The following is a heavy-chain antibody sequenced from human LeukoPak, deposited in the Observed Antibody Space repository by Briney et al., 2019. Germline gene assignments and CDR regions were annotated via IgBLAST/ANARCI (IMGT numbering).Heavy chain of an antibody. J-gene: IGHJ4*02. CDR1: GGSISSGDYY. CDR2: IYYSGST. Sequence: SETLSLTRTVSGGSISSGDYYWSWIRQPPGKGLEWIGYIYYSGSTYYNPSLKSRVTISVDTSKNQFSLKLSSVTAADTAVYYCARSLRISGFDYWGQGTLVTVSS. CDR3: ARSLRISGFDY. V-gene: IGHV4-30-4*01. D-gene: IGHD1-14*01.